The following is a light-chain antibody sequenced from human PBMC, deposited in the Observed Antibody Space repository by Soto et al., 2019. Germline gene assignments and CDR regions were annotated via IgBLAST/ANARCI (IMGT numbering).Light chain of an antibody. Sequence: EIVMTQSPATLSVSPGERATLSCRATQSLSSNLAWYQQKPGQAPSLLIYGASSRATGTPDRFSGSGSGTDFTITISRLEPEDFEVYYCQQYGSSRWTFGQGTKVDIK. J-gene: IGKJ1*01. CDR1: QSLSSN. V-gene: IGKV3-20*01. CDR3: QQYGSSRWT. CDR2: GAS.